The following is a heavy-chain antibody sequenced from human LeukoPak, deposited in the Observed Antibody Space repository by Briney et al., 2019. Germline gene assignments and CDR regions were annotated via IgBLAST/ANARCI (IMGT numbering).Heavy chain of an antibody. D-gene: IGHD6-19*01. J-gene: IGHJ4*02. CDR1: GGSISSTSYY. CDR2: IYYSGST. CDR3: ARRSPYSTGWSSYFDY. Sequence: SETLSLTCTVSGGSISSTSYYWGWIRQPPGKGLEWIGNIYYSGSTYYNPSLKSRVTISLDTSKNQFSLKLNSVTAADSAVYYCARRSPYSTGWSSYFDYWGQGALVTVSS. V-gene: IGHV4-39*07.